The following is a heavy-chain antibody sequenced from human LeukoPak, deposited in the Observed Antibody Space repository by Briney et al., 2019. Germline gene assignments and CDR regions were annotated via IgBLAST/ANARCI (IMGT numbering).Heavy chain of an antibody. J-gene: IGHJ4*02. CDR2: INPNSGGT. V-gene: IGHV1-2*02. CDR3: ARAMTTVTTPGDY. D-gene: IGHD4-17*01. CDR1: GYTFTGYY. Sequence: ASVKVSCKASGYTFTGYYMHWVRQAPGQGLEWMGWINPNSGGTNYAQKFQGRVTMTRDTSISTAYMELSRLRSDDTAVYYCARAMTTVTTPGDYWGQGTLVTVSS.